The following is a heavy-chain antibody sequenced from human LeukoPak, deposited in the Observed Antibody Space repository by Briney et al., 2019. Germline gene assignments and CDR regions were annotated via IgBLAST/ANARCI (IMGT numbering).Heavy chain of an antibody. J-gene: IGHJ4*02. CDR2: IIPIFGIA. Sequence: GSSVKVSCKASGGTFSSYAISWVRQAPGQGLEWMGRIIPIFGIANYAQKFQGRVTITADKSTSTAYMELSSLRSEDTAVYYCARDTPSIVGATIWGQGTLVTVSS. D-gene: IGHD1-26*01. CDR1: GGTFSSYA. V-gene: IGHV1-69*04. CDR3: ARDTPSIVGATI.